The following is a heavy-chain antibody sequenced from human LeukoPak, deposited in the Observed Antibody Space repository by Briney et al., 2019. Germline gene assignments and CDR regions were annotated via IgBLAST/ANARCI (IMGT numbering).Heavy chain of an antibody. V-gene: IGHV4-34*01. CDR1: GGSFSGYY. Sequence: PSETLSLTCAVYGGSFSGYYWSWIRQPPGKGLEWIGEINHSGGTNYNPSLKSRVTISLDTSKNHFSLKLSSVTAADTAVYYCARGRVLTGSRALGYWGQGTLVTVSS. J-gene: IGHJ4*02. CDR3: ARGRVLTGSRALGY. D-gene: IGHD3-9*01. CDR2: INHSGGT.